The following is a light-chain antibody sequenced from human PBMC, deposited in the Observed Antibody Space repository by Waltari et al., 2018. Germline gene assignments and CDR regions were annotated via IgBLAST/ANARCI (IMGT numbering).Light chain of an antibody. CDR2: DAS. CDR3: QQYGGFPPYN. V-gene: IGKV3-20*01. Sequence: EIVLTQSPGPLSLSPGESAPLPCWASQSFSLSLLLWYQQKPGQAPRLIMYDASRRASGISERFSGSGSGTDFTLTITRLEPEDSAVYYCQQYGGFPPYNFGQGTKLEI. J-gene: IGKJ2*01. CDR1: QSFSLSL.